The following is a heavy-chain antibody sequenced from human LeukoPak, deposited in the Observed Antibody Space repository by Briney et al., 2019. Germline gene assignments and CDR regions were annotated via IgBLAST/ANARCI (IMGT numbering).Heavy chain of an antibody. J-gene: IGHJ5*02. V-gene: IGHV4-61*02. CDR1: VGSISSGSYY. CDR3: ARERVWRYCGGDSCGWFDP. CDR2: IYTSGST. D-gene: IGHD2-21*02. Sequence: SETLSLTCTVSVGSISSGSYYWSWIRQPAGKGLEWIGRIYTSGSTNYNPSLKSRVTISVDTSKNQFSLKLSSVTAADTAVYYCARERVWRYCGGDSCGWFDPWGQGTLVTVSS.